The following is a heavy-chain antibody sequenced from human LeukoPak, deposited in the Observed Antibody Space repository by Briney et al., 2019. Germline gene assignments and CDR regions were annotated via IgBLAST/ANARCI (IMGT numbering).Heavy chain of an antibody. Sequence: PGGSLRLSCEASQFTFSRFSMSWIRQAPGTGLEWVSTLSGSGTATYYADSVKGRFTTSRDNSKDTLYLQMDNLRADDTAVYYCAKHLGSHSFLFYYMDVWGTGTSVIVSS. CDR3: AKHLGSHSFLFYYMDV. CDR2: LSGSGTAT. D-gene: IGHD2-21*01. V-gene: IGHV3-23*01. CDR1: QFTFSRFS. J-gene: IGHJ6*03.